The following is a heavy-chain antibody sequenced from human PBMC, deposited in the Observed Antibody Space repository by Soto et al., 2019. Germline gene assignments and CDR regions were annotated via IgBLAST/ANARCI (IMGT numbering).Heavy chain of an antibody. D-gene: IGHD5-18*01. J-gene: IGHJ6*02. V-gene: IGHV3-23*01. CDR3: AKDRADTAMVARFGMDV. Sequence: GGSLRLSCAASGFTFSSYAMSWVRQAPGKGLEWVSAISGSGGSRYYADSVKGRFTISRDNSKNTLYLQMNSLRAEDTAVYYCAKDRADTAMVARFGMDVWGQGTTVTVSS. CDR2: ISGSGGSR. CDR1: GFTFSSYA.